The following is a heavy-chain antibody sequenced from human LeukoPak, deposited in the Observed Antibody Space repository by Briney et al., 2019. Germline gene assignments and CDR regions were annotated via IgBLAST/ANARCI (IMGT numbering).Heavy chain of an antibody. Sequence: GSLRLSCAASGFTFSDYYMSWIRQAPGKGLEWVSYISSSGSTIYYADSVKGRFTISRDNAKNSLYLQMNSLRAEDTAVYNCAGSSTRFDAFDIWGRGTMVTVSS. CDR2: ISSSGSTI. CDR1: GFTFSDYY. CDR3: AGSSTRFDAFDI. V-gene: IGHV3-11*04. J-gene: IGHJ3*02. D-gene: IGHD2-2*01.